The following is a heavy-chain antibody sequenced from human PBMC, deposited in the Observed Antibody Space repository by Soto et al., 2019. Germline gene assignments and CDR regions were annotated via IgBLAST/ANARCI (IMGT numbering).Heavy chain of an antibody. J-gene: IGHJ4*02. D-gene: IGHD5-12*01. CDR1: GGSISSGGYY. Sequence: PSETLSLTCTVSGGSISSGGYYWNWIRQHPGKGLEWIGYIYYSGNTYYNPSLQSRITMTIDTSKNQFSLRLTSVTAADTALYYCARAGFVATMRLPFDVWGQGTLVTRSS. CDR2: IYYSGNT. V-gene: IGHV4-31*03. CDR3: ARAGFVATMRLPFDV.